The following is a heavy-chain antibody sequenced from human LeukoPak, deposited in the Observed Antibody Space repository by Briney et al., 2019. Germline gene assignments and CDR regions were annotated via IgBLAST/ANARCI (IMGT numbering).Heavy chain of an antibody. CDR3: AREACGGDCYSSSKPYYYYGMDV. CDR2: ISYDGSNK. CDR1: GFTFSSYG. V-gene: IGHV3-30*03. Sequence: GGFLRLSCAASGFTFSSYGMHWVRQAPGKGLEWVAVISYDGSNKYYADSVKGRFTISRDNAKNSLYLQMNSLRAEDTAVYYCAREACGGDCYSSSKPYYYYGMDVWGQGTTVTVSS. J-gene: IGHJ6*02. D-gene: IGHD2-21*02.